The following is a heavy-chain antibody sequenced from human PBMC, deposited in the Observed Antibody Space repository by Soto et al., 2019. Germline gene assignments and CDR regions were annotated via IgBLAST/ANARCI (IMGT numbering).Heavy chain of an antibody. J-gene: IGHJ6*02. Sequence: PSETLSLTCGVSGDSVSSSNWWSWVRQTPGKGLEWIGEIYHSGNSNYNPSLKSRVTISVDKSKNQFSLKLSSVTAADTAVYYCARLPGSPSYYTYGIDVWGQGTTVTVSS. D-gene: IGHD1-26*01. CDR1: GDSVSSSNW. CDR2: IYHSGNS. V-gene: IGHV4-4*02. CDR3: ARLPGSPSYYTYGIDV.